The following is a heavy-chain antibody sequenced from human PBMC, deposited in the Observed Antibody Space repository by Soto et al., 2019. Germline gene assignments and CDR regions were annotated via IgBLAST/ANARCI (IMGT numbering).Heavy chain of an antibody. D-gene: IGHD6-19*01. CDR1: GFTFRTYG. Sequence: GSLRLSCAASGFTFRTYGMHWVRQAPGKGLEWVAFISDDGSQKYYGDSVKGRFTISRDNSKNTLSLRMISLRTEDTSVYYCAKEAPGGWYFFDAWGHVTPVTVSS. CDR3: AKEAPGGWYFFDA. CDR2: ISDDGSQK. J-gene: IGHJ4*01. V-gene: IGHV3-30*18.